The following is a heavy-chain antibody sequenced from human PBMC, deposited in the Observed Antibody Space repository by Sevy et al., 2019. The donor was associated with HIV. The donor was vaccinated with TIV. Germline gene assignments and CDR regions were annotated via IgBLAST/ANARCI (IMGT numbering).Heavy chain of an antibody. CDR1: GDPLNVYK. Sequence: ASVKVSCKASGDPLNVYKIHWERQAPGRSLEWMGWINTGTGDTRFSQNFQGRVALTKDTSASTAYMELSSLRSEDTAIYYCARNEDIWGQGTMVTVSS. CDR2: INTGTGDT. V-gene: IGHV1-3*04. CDR3: ARNEDI. J-gene: IGHJ3*02.